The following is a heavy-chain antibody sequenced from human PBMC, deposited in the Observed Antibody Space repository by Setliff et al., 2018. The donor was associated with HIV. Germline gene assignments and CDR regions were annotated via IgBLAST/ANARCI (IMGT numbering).Heavy chain of an antibody. CDR3: TAHRASVWYGH. V-gene: IGHV4-59*04. CDR2: VSYAGTT. J-gene: IGHJ5*02. D-gene: IGHD6-19*01. Sequence: SETLSLTCTVSGDSSGINYWAWIRQPPGKGLEWIGSVSYAGTTYYNPSLEGRVSMSFDSSKNQFSLRLRSMAAADAATYYCTAHRASVWYGHWGQGTLVTVSS. CDR1: GDSSGINY.